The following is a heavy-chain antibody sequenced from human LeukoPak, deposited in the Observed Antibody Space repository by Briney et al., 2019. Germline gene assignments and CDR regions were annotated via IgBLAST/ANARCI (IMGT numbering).Heavy chain of an antibody. D-gene: IGHD6-19*01. CDR3: ARDPYSSGWYKDAFDI. Sequence: GGSLRLSCAASGFTVSSNYMSWVRQAPGKGLEWASVIYSGGSTYYADSVKGRFTISRDSSKNTLHLQMNSLRAEDTAVYYCARDPYSSGWYKDAFDIWGQGTMVTVSS. V-gene: IGHV3-53*01. J-gene: IGHJ3*02. CDR1: GFTVSSNY. CDR2: IYSGGST.